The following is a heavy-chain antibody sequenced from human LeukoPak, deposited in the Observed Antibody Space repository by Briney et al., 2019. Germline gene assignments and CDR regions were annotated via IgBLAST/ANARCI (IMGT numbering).Heavy chain of an antibody. CDR3: AVSDMVRGAWLDP. CDR2: ISYDGSNK. CDR1: GFTFSTYA. J-gene: IGHJ5*02. Sequence: GGSLRLSCAASGFTFSTYAMHWVRQAPGKGLEWVAVISYDGSNKCYADSVKGRFTISRDNSKNTLYLQMNSLRTEDTAVYYCAVSDMVRGAWLDPWGQGTLVTVSS. V-gene: IGHV3-30-3*01. D-gene: IGHD3-10*01.